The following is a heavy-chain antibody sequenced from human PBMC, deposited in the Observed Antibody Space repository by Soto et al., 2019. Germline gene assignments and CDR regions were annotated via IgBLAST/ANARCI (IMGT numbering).Heavy chain of an antibody. D-gene: IGHD5-18*01. CDR2: ISGSGAST. J-gene: IGHJ4*02. V-gene: IGHV3-23*01. CDR1: GFTFNNYA. Sequence: GGSLRLSCAASGFTFNNYAMTWVRQAPGKGLEWVSTISGSGASTYYPDSVKGRFTISRDNSKNTLYLQMNSLRAEDTAVYYCAKPSLHEWIRSSFDYWGQGTLVTVSS. CDR3: AKPSLHEWIRSSFDY.